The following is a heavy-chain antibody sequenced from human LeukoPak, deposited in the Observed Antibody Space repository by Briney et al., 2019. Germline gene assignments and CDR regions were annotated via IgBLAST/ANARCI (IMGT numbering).Heavy chain of an antibody. CDR3: ASQYSYGSVIDN. V-gene: IGHV4-4*07. D-gene: IGHD3-10*01. J-gene: IGHJ4*02. CDR1: GGSIIGYY. Sequence: SETLSLTCTVSGGSIIGYYCTWIRQPAGKGLEWIGRIYTSGSTNYNPSLKSRVTMSVDTSKNQFSLKLSSVTAADTAVYYCASQYSYGSVIDNWGQGTLVTVSS. CDR2: IYTSGST.